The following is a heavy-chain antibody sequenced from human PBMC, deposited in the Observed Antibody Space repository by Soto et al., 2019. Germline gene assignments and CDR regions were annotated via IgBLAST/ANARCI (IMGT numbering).Heavy chain of an antibody. Sequence: EVQLVESGGGLVQPGGSLRLSCAASGVTVSSNYMSWVRQAPGKGLEWVSVIYSGGSTYYAASMKGRFTISRDNSKITMYLQMNSLRAEDTAVYYCARHGYNYGGGYFDYWGQGTLVTVSS. CDR1: GVTVSSNY. D-gene: IGHD5-18*01. V-gene: IGHV3-66*04. CDR2: IYSGGST. CDR3: ARHGYNYGGGYFDY. J-gene: IGHJ4*02.